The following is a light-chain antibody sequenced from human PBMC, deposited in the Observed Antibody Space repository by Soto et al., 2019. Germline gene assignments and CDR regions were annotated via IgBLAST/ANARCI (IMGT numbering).Light chain of an antibody. CDR2: DVS. CDR1: SSDVGGYNY. CDR3: SSYTSSTTNV. J-gene: IGLJ1*01. Sequence: QSVLTQPASVSGSPGQSITISCTGTSSDVGGYNYVSWYQQHPGKAPKLLINDVSNRPSGISDRFSGSKSGNTASLTISGLQAEDEADYYCSSYTSSTTNVFGTGTKVTVL. V-gene: IGLV2-14*03.